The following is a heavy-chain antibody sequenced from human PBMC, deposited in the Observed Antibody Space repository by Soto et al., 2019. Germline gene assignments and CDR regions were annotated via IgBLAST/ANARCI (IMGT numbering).Heavy chain of an antibody. Sequence: SETLSLTCTVSGGSISSGGHYWSWIRQHPGKGLEWIGYIYYSGSTYYNPSLKSRVTISVDTSKNQFSLKLSSVTAADTAVYYCARALSLAAAGTFDSWGQGILVTVSS. D-gene: IGHD6-13*01. V-gene: IGHV4-31*03. CDR3: ARALSLAAAGTFDS. CDR1: GGSISSGGHY. CDR2: IYYSGST. J-gene: IGHJ4*02.